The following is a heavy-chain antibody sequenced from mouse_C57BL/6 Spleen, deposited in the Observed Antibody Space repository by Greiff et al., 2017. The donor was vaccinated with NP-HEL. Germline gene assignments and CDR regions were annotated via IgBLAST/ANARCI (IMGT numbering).Heavy chain of an antibody. D-gene: IGHD3-2*02. CDR3: ARGRSGYVLFDY. J-gene: IGHJ2*01. CDR1: GYAFSSYW. Sequence: VQLQQSGAKLVKPGASVKISCKASGYAFSSYWMNWVKQRPGKGLEWIGQIYPGDGDTNYNGKFKGKATLTADKSSSTAYMQLSSLTSEDSAVYFCARGRSGYVLFDYWGQGTTPTVSS. CDR2: IYPGDGDT. V-gene: IGHV1-80*01.